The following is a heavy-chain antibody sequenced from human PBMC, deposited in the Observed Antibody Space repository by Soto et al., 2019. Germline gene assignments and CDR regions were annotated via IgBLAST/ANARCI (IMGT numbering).Heavy chain of an antibody. D-gene: IGHD1-26*01. CDR3: ARYSYRGSSRYVH. CDR1: GFTVSSNY. V-gene: IGHV3-53*01. J-gene: IGHJ4*02. Sequence: EVQLVESGGGLIQPGGSLRLSCAASGFTVSSNYMSWVRQAPGKGLEWVSVIYSGGSTYYADSVKGRFTIARDKSKNTLYRQMNSLRADDTAVYYFARYSYRGSSRYVHWGQGTLVTVSS. CDR2: IYSGGST.